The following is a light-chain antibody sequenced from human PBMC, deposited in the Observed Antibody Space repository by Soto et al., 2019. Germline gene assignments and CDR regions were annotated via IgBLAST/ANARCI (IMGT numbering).Light chain of an antibody. V-gene: IGLV1-44*01. CDR2: SNN. CDR3: AVWDDSLNGLWV. Sequence: QSVLTQPPSASGTLGQRVIISCSGSSSNIGRDTVNWYRQFPGTAPKLLIYSNNQRPSGVPDRFSGSKSGTSASLAISGLQSEDEADYYCAVWDDSLNGLWVFGGGTKVTVL. CDR1: SSNIGRDT. J-gene: IGLJ3*02.